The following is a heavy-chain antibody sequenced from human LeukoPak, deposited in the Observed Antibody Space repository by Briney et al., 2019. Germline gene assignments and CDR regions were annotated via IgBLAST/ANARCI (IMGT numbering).Heavy chain of an antibody. CDR3: VRGYCGDDCYRYYYNYYTDV. CDR2: IYASGRT. CDR1: GGSVSSTNYY. D-gene: IGHD2-21*02. V-gene: IGHV4-61*02. Sequence: PSETLSLTCTVSGGSVSSTNYYWSWIRQPAGKGLEWIGRIYASGRTTYNPSLESRVTFSIDTSKNQFSLKLNSVTAADTAVYYCVRGYCGDDCYRYYYNYYTDVWGKGTTVTVSS. J-gene: IGHJ6*03.